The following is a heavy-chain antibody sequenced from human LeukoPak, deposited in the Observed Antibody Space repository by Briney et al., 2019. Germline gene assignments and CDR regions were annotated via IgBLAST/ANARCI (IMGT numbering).Heavy chain of an antibody. D-gene: IGHD4-17*01. V-gene: IGHV4-39*01. CDR2: IYYSGST. CDR3: QYGDYVFRFDY. CDR1: GGSISSSSYY. Sequence: PSETLSLTXTVSGGSISSSSYYWGWIRHPPGKGLEWMGSIYYSGSTYYNPSLKSPVTISVDTSKNQFSLKLSSVTAADTAVYYCQYGDYVFRFDYWGQGTLVTVSS. J-gene: IGHJ4*02.